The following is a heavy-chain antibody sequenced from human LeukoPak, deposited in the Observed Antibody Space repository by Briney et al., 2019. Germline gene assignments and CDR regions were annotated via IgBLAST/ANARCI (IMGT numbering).Heavy chain of an antibody. CDR1: GFTFDDYA. CDR3: AKDIGGPRGSSYAFDI. D-gene: IGHD1-26*01. Sequence: PGGSLRLSCAASGFTFDDYAMHWVRQAPGKGLEWVSGISWNSGSIGYADSVKGRFTISRDNAKNSLYLQMNSLRAEDMALYYCAKDIGGPRGSSYAFDIWGQGTMVTVSS. V-gene: IGHV3-9*03. CDR2: ISWNSGSI. J-gene: IGHJ3*02.